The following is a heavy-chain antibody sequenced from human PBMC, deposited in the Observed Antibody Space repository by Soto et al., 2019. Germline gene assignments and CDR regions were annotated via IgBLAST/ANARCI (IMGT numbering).Heavy chain of an antibody. CDR2: IRSKSNNYAT. V-gene: IGHV3-73*01. D-gene: IGHD6-19*01. Sequence: GGSLRLSCAASGFTFSDSAMHWVRQASGKGLEWIGRIRSKSNNYATEYAGSLKGRFTISRDDSKNTAYLQMNSLKTEDTAVYYCTRYDQTSGWLFDYWGQGTLVTVSS. CDR1: GFTFSDSA. J-gene: IGHJ4*02. CDR3: TRYDQTSGWLFDY.